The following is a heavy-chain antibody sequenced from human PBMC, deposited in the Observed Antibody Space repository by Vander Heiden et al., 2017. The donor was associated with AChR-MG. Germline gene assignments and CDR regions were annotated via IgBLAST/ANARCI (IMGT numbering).Heavy chain of an antibody. CDR2: INWNGGST. V-gene: IGHV3-20*01. D-gene: IGHD3-9*01. CDR3: ARGVDSENGNWFDP. CDR1: GFTFDGYG. J-gene: IGHJ5*02. Sequence: EVQPVESGGGVVRPGGFLRLACAACGFTFDGYGMSWVRQAPGKGLEWVSGINWNGGSTGYADSVKGRFTISRDNAKNSLYLQMNSLRAEDTALYHCARGVDSENGNWFDPWGQGTLVTVSS.